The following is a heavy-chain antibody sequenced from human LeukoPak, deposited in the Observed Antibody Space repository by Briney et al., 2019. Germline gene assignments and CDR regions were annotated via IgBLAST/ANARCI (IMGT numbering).Heavy chain of an antibody. CDR2: IIPIFGTA. Sequence: SVKVSCKASGGTFSSYAISWVRQAPGQGLEWMGGIIPIFGTANYAQKFQGRVTITADESTSTAYMELSSLRSEDAAVYYCARDHCSGGSCSFDYWGQGTLVTVSS. J-gene: IGHJ4*02. D-gene: IGHD2-15*01. V-gene: IGHV1-69*13. CDR3: ARDHCSGGSCSFDY. CDR1: GGTFSSYA.